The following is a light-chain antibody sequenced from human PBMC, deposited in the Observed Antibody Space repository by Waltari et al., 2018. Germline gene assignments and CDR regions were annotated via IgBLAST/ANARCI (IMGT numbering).Light chain of an antibody. CDR2: GAS. J-gene: IGKJ1*01. CDR1: QSVSRS. Sequence: IVLTQSPGTPSLSPGDRATLSCRTSQSVSRSLAWYQQKPGQAPKLLIYGASTRATGIPDRFTGSGSGTDFSLTISSLEPEDFAIYFCQHYVRLPATFGQGTKVEIK. V-gene: IGKV3-20*01. CDR3: QHYVRLPAT.